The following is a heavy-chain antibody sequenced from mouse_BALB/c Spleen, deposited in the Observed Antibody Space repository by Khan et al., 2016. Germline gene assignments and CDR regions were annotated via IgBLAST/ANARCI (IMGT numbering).Heavy chain of an antibody. Sequence: QVQLKESGPDLVAPSQSLSITCTASGFSLTSYGVHWVRQPPGKGLEWLVVIWSDGSTTSNSALKSRLSTSKANSKSHAFLKMNSLQTDDTAMYYCARHGDGNLDYWGQGTTLTVSS. CDR1: GFSLTSYG. D-gene: IGHD2-1*01. CDR3: ARHGDGNLDY. J-gene: IGHJ2*01. CDR2: IWSDGST. V-gene: IGHV2-6-2*01.